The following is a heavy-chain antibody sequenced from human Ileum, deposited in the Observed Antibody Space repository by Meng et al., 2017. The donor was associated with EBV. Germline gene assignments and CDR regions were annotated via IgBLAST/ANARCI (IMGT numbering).Heavy chain of an antibody. J-gene: IGHJ4*02. Sequence: VHLQESGPGLVKPSETLSLPCAVSGGSISRSDWWSWVRQPPGKGLEWIGETSHSGSTNYSPSLKSRVTISLDKSKNQLSLKLNSVTAADTAVYYCASSDYYRSDYWGQGTLVTVSS. D-gene: IGHD3-22*01. V-gene: IGHV4-4*02. CDR1: GGSISRSDW. CDR2: TSHSGST. CDR3: ASSDYYRSDY.